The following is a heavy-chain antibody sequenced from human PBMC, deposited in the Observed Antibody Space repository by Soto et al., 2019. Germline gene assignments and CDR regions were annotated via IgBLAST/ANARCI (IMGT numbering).Heavy chain of an antibody. CDR1: GGSISSGGYY. V-gene: IGHV4-31*03. D-gene: IGHD4-17*01. Sequence: SETLSLTCTVSGGSISSGGYYWSWIRQHPGKGLEWIGYIYYSGSTYYNPSLKSRVTISVDTSKNQFSLKLSSVTAADTAVYYCASCNDYGDNWFDPWGQGTLVTVSS. CDR3: ASCNDYGDNWFDP. J-gene: IGHJ5*02. CDR2: IYYSGST.